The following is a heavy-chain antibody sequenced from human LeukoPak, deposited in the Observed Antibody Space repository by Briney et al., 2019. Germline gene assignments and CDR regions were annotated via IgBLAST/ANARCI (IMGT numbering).Heavy chain of an antibody. CDR1: GGSISSSSYY. J-gene: IGHJ6*03. V-gene: IGHV4-39*07. CDR3: ASSMYGSGSYYYYYMDV. D-gene: IGHD3-10*01. CDR2: IYYSGST. Sequence: SETLSLTCTVSGGSISSSSYYWGWIRQPPGEGLEWIGSIYYSGSTNYNPSLKSRVTISVDTSKNQFSLKLSSVTAADTAVYYCASSMYGSGSYYYYYMDVWGKGTTVTISS.